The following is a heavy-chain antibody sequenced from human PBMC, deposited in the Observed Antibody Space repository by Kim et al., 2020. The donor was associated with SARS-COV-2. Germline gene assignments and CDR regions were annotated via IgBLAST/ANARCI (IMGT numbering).Heavy chain of an antibody. CDR3: ARDSGPTLGMDV. D-gene: IGHD3-10*01. J-gene: IGHJ6*02. V-gene: IGHV4-31*03. CDR2: IYYSGST. Sequence: SETLSLTCTVSGGSISSGGYYWSWIRQHPGKGLEWIGYIYYSGSTYYNPSLKSRVTISVDTSKNQFSLKLSSVTAADTAVYYCARDSGPTLGMDVWGQGTTVTVSS. CDR1: GGSISSGGYY.